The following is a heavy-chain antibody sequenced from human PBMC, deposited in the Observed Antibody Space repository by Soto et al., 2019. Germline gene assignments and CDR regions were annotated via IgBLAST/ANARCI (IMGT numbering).Heavy chain of an antibody. D-gene: IGHD5-18*01. CDR1: GGSISSSNW. CDR3: ARDHPHSYGVYYFDY. V-gene: IGHV4-4*02. Sequence: SETLSLTCAVSGGSISSSNWWSWVRQPPGKGLEWIGEIYHSGSTNYNPSLKNRVTISIDTSKNQVSLKVNSVTAADTAVYYCARDHPHSYGVYYFDYWGQGTPVTVSS. J-gene: IGHJ4*02. CDR2: IYHSGST.